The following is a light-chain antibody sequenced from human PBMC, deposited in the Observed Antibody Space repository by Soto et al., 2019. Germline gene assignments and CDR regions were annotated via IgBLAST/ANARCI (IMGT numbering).Light chain of an antibody. V-gene: IGKV3-11*01. J-gene: IGKJ5*01. CDR1: QSVSSN. Sequence: EIVLTQSPATLSLSPGESATLFCRASQSVSSNLAWYQQKPGQAPRLLIYGASSRATGIPDRFSGSGSGTDFTLTISSLEPEDFAVYYCQQRSNWPITFGQGTRLEIK. CDR2: GAS. CDR3: QQRSNWPIT.